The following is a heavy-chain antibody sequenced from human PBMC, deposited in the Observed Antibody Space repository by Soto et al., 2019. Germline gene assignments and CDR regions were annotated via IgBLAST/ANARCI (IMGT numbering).Heavy chain of an antibody. CDR1: GFSFSSFA. J-gene: IGHJ4*02. CDR3: ARAEEDYGDQDHCDF. Sequence: EVQLLESGGGLVYPGRSLRLSCEASGFSFSSFAMSWVRQAPGKGLEWVSGIGGNGGSTYYADSVKGRFTISRDNSQNTLYLQMNSLKVEETAVYYCARAEEDYGDQDHCDFWGQGTLVTVSS. CDR2: IGGNGGST. V-gene: IGHV3-23*01. D-gene: IGHD4-17*01.